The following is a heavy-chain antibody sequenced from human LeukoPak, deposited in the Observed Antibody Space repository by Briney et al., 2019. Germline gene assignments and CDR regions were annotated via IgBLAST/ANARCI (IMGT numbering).Heavy chain of an antibody. D-gene: IGHD2-2*02. CDR1: GGSISSYY. V-gene: IGHV4-59*01. CDR2: IYYSGST. Sequence: SETLSLTCTVSGGSISSYYWSWIRQPPGKGLEWIGYIYYSGSTNYNPSLKSRVTISVDTSKNQFSLKLSSVTAADTAVYYCASCSSTSCYTYYYMDVWGKGTTVTVSS. J-gene: IGHJ6*03. CDR3: ASCSSTSCYTYYYMDV.